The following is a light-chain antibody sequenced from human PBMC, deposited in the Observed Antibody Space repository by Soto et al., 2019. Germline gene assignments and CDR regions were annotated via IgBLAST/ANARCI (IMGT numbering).Light chain of an antibody. V-gene: IGKV1-12*01. CDR1: QDIRDW. J-gene: IGKJ4*01. CDR2: AAS. CDR3: QQANSFIT. Sequence: DIQMTQSPSSVSASVGDRVTITCRASQDIRDWLAWYQQKPGKAPNLLIYAASSLQSGVPSRFSGSGSGTDFTLTISSLQPEDFATYYCQQANSFITFGGGTKVEIK.